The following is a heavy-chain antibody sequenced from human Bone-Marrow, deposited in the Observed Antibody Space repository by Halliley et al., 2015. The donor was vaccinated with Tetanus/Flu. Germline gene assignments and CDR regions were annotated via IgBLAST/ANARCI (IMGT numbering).Heavy chain of an antibody. D-gene: IGHD1-26*01. Sequence: VAVIFYGGNDKSYADSLKGRFTISRDNSKNALYLQMNSLRAADTAVYYCAKGRGTYYPLAFDDWGQGTLVTVSS. CDR3: AKGRGTYYPLAFDD. CDR2: IFYGGNDK. V-gene: IGHV3-30*18. J-gene: IGHJ4*02.